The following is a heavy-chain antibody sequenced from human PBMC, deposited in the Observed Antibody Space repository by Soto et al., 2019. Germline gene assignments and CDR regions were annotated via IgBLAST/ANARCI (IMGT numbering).Heavy chain of an antibody. CDR1: GFTFSSYG. CDR2: IWYDGSNK. Sequence: GGSLRLSCAASGFTFSSYGMHWVRQAPGKGLEWVAVIWYDGSNKYYADSVKGRFTISRDNSKNTLYLQMNSLRAEDTAVYYCARDKAVRYYYYGMDVWGQGTTVTVSS. J-gene: IGHJ6*02. CDR3: ARDKAVRYYYYGMDV. D-gene: IGHD4-4*01. V-gene: IGHV3-33*01.